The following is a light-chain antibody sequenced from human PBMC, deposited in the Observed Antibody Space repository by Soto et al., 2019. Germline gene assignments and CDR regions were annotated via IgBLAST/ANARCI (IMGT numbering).Light chain of an antibody. Sequence: DIQVIQSPSSLSASVGDRVTITCRASLRISTYLTWYQHKPGKAPKLLIYGASSLQSGVPSRFSGSGSGTDFTLTISSLHPEDSATYYCRQSHSTPLTFGGGT. CDR1: LRISTY. J-gene: IGKJ4*01. CDR2: GAS. V-gene: IGKV1-39*01. CDR3: RQSHSTPLT.